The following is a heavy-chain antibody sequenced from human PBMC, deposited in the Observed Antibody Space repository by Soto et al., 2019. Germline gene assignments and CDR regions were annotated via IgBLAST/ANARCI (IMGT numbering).Heavy chain of an antibody. J-gene: IGHJ6*02. Sequence: GGSLRLSCAASGFTFSSYSMNWVRQAPGKGLEWVSRINSDGSSTSYADSVKGRFTISRDNAKNTLYLQMNSLRAEDTAVYYCARDFAPNYDFWSGYYPIDSYYYYYGMDVWGQGTTVTVSS. CDR1: GFTFSSYS. CDR2: INSDGSST. D-gene: IGHD3-3*01. CDR3: ARDFAPNYDFWSGYYPIDSYYYYYGMDV. V-gene: IGHV3-74*01.